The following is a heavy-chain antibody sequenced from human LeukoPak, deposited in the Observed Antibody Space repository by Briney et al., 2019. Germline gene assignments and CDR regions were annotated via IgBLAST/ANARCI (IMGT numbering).Heavy chain of an antibody. V-gene: IGHV1-24*01. J-gene: IGHJ6*03. D-gene: IGHD4-23*01. CDR2: FDPEDGET. CDR1: GYTLTELS. Sequence: ASVKVSCKVSGYTLTELSMHWVRQAPGKGLGWMGGFDPEDGETIYAQKFQGRVTMTEDTSTDTAYMELSSLRSEDTAVYYCATGPRGNPHYYYMDVWGKGTTVTVSS. CDR3: ATGPRGNPHYYYMDV.